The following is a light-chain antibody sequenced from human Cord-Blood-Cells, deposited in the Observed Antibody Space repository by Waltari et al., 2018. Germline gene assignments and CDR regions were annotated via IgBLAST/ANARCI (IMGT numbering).Light chain of an antibody. Sequence: DIQLPHSPSSLSASVGDRIPITCRARRSISSYLNWYQQKPGKAPNPLISAASSLQSGVPSRFSGSGSGTDVTLTISSRQPEDFATYYCQQSYSTPMYSFGQGTKLEIK. CDR2: AAS. V-gene: IGKV1-39*01. CDR3: QQSYSTPMYS. J-gene: IGKJ2*03. CDR1: RSISSY.